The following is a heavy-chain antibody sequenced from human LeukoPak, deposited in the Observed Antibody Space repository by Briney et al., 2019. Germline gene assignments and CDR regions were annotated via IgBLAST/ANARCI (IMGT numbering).Heavy chain of an antibody. D-gene: IGHD3-3*01. Sequence: ASVKVSCKASGGTFSSYAISWVRQATGQGLEWMGWMNPNSGNTGYAQKFQGRVTMTRNTSISTAYMELSSLRSEDTAVYYCARRQLRFLDIDYWGQGSLVTVSS. CDR1: GGTFSSYA. CDR2: MNPNSGNT. V-gene: IGHV1-8*02. CDR3: ARRQLRFLDIDY. J-gene: IGHJ4*02.